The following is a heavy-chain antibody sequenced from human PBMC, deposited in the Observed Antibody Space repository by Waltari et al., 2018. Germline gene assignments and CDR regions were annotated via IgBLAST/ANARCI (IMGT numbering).Heavy chain of an antibody. V-gene: IGHV1-2*06. D-gene: IGHD2-15*01. CDR3: AREARDCSGGSCQSVHDY. J-gene: IGHJ4*02. CDR1: GYTFTGYY. CDR2: INPNSGGT. Sequence: QVQLVQSGAEVKKPGASVKVSCKASGYTFTGYYMHWVRQAPGQGLEWMGRINPNSGGTNYAQKLQGRVTRTRDTSISTAYMELSRLRSDDTAVYYCAREARDCSGGSCQSVHDYWGQGTLVTVSS.